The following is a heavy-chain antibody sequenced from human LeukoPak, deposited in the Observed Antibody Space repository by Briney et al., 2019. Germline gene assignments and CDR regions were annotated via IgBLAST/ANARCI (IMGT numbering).Heavy chain of an antibody. CDR1: GGSISSYY. Sequence: PSETLSLTCTVSGGSISSYYWSWIRQPPGKGLVWIGYIYYSGSTNYNPSLKSRVTISVDTSKNQFSLKLSSVTAADTAVYYCARLPGGGNFDYWGQGTLVTVSS. V-gene: IGHV4-59*08. J-gene: IGHJ4*02. CDR2: IYYSGST. CDR3: ARLPGGGNFDY. D-gene: IGHD2-15*01.